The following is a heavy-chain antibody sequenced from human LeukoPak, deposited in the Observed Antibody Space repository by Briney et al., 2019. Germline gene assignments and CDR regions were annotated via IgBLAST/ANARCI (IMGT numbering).Heavy chain of an antibody. J-gene: IGHJ4*02. D-gene: IGHD5-12*01. CDR1: GFTFSNYS. CDR3: ASESGYDIDFDY. Sequence: PGGSLRLSCAASGFTFSNYSLNWVRQAPGKGLEWVSSISSSSSDIYYADSVKGRFTISRDNAKNSLYLQMNSLRAEDTAVYYCASESGYDIDFDYWGQGTLVTVSS. CDR2: ISSSSSDI. V-gene: IGHV3-21*01.